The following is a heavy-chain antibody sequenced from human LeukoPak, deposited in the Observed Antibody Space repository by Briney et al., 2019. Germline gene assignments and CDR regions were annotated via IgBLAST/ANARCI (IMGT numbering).Heavy chain of an antibody. CDR2: ISGSGGST. CDR3: AKVSSSWYRDWFDP. V-gene: IGHV3-23*01. D-gene: IGHD6-13*01. J-gene: IGHJ5*02. CDR1: GFTFSSYA. Sequence: GGSLRLSCAASGFTFSSYAMSWVRHAPGKGLGWVSGISGSGGSTYNADGVKGRFTISRDNSKNTLYLQMNSLRAEDTAVYYCAKVSSSWYRDWFDPWGQGTLVTVSS.